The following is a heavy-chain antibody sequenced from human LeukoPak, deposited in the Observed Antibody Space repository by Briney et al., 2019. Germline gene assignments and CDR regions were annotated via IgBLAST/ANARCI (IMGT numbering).Heavy chain of an antibody. V-gene: IGHV1-46*01. CDR2: INPTGGST. D-gene: IGHD6-6*01. Sequence: ASVKVSCKASGYTFPSYFMHWVRQAPGQGLEWMGIINPTGGSTTYAQKFQGRVTMTRDTSTSTVYMELSSLRSDDTAVYYCARTAARRLDYWGQGPLVPVSS. CDR1: GYTFPSYF. J-gene: IGHJ4*02. CDR3: ARTAARRLDY.